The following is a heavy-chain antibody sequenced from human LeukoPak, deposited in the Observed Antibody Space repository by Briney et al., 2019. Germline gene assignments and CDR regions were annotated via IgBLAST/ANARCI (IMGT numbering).Heavy chain of an antibody. CDR3: VRDNYGNNWFDP. Sequence: ASVKVSCKASGYTFTSYDINWVRQATGQGLEWMGWMNPNSGNTGYAQKFQGRVTMTRNTSISTAYMELSSLRSEDTAVYYCVRDNYGNNWFDPWGQGTLVTVSS. J-gene: IGHJ5*02. CDR2: MNPNSGNT. V-gene: IGHV1-8*01. D-gene: IGHD4-17*01. CDR1: GYTFTSYD.